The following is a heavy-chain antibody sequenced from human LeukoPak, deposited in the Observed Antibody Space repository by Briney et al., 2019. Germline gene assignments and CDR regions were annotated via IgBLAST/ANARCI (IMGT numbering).Heavy chain of an antibody. D-gene: IGHD3-3*01. Sequence: ASVKVSCKASGGTFSSYAISWVRQAPGQGLEWMGGIIPIFGTANYAQKFQGRVTMTRDTSISTAYMELSSLMSEDTAVYYCARGLPKAVFGVVIEDWGQGTLVTVSS. V-gene: IGHV1-69*05. CDR1: GGTFSSYA. CDR3: ARGLPKAVFGVVIED. CDR2: IIPIFGTA. J-gene: IGHJ4*02.